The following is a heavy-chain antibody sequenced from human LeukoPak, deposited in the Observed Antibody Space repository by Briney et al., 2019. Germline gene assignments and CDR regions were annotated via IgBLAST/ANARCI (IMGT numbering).Heavy chain of an antibody. J-gene: IGHJ6*03. V-gene: IGHV3-74*01. CDR3: AKDGGGSYSGNYYYYYMDV. D-gene: IGHD3-16*01. CDR1: GFTFSSYW. CDR2: INSDGSST. Sequence: GGPLRLSCAASGFTFSSYWMHWVRQAPGKGLVWVSRINSDGSSTSYADSVKGRFTISRDNAKNTLYLQMNSLRAEDTAVYYCAKDGGGSYSGNYYYYYMDVWGKGTTVTVSS.